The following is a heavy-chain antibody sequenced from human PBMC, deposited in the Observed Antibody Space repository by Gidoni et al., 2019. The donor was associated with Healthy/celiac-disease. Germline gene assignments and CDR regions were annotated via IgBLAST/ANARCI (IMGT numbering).Heavy chain of an antibody. Sequence: QVQLVQSGAEVKKPGSSVKVSCKASGGTFSSYAISWVRQAPGQGLEWMGGIIPIFGTANYAQKFQGRVTITADESTSTAYMELSSLRSEDTAVYYCARSKTRYFDGIGAFDIWGQGTMVTVSS. D-gene: IGHD3-9*01. CDR2: IIPIFGTA. J-gene: IGHJ3*02. V-gene: IGHV1-69*01. CDR1: GGTFSSYA. CDR3: ARSKTRYFDGIGAFDI.